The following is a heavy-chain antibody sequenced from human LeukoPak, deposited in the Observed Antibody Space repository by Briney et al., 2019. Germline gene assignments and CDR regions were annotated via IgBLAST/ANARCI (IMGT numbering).Heavy chain of an antibody. V-gene: IGHV3-23*01. CDR2: ISGSDGST. J-gene: IGHJ5*02. CDR1: GFSFSSYA. Sequence: GGSLRLSCAASGFSFSSYARRWVRQPPGKGLEWVSAISGSDGSTYYADTEKGRFTIYRDNPNNTLYLQMNSLRAEGTAVYYCAKDSDIVATMGWFDPWGQGTLVTVSS. D-gene: IGHD5-12*01. CDR3: AKDSDIVATMGWFDP.